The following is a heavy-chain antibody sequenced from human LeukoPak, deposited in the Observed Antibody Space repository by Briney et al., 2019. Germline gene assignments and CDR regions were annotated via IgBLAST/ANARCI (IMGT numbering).Heavy chain of an antibody. CDR3: ARVHRFGGATTRYYYMDV. CDR2: ISSSSSYI. V-gene: IGHV3-21*01. Sequence: GGSLRLSCAASGFTFSSYSMNWVRQAPGKGLEWVSSISSSSSYIYYADSVKGRFTISRDNAKNSLYLQMNSLRAEDTAVYYCARVHRFGGATTRYYYMDVWGKGTTVTVSS. CDR1: GFTFSSYS. D-gene: IGHD1-26*01. J-gene: IGHJ6*03.